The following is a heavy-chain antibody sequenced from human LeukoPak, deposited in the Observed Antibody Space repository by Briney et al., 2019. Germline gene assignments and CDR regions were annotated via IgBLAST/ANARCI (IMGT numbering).Heavy chain of an antibody. CDR3: ARAYRAHQTFHSYHFFDF. V-gene: IGHV4-61*01. Sequence: SETLSLTCSVSGVXVSSGNYYWSWIRQPPGKGLEWIGEINHYGSTKYSPSLKSRVTISGDTSKNQFSLRLNSVTAADTAVYYCARAYRAHQTFHSYHFFDFWGRGTLVTVSS. CDR2: INHYGST. CDR1: GVXVSSGNYY. D-gene: IGHD5-18*01. J-gene: IGHJ4*02.